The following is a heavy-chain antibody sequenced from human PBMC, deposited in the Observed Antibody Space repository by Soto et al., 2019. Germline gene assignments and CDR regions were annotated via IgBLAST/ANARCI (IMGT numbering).Heavy chain of an antibody. D-gene: IGHD3-3*01. Sequence: QVQLVESGGGVVQPGRSLRLSCAASGFTFSSYGMHWVRQAPGKGLEWVAVIWYDGSNKYYADSVKGRFTISRDNSKNTLYLQMNSLRAEDTAVYDCARSITIFGVPYYFDYWGQGTLVTVSS. CDR2: IWYDGSNK. CDR1: GFTFSSYG. CDR3: ARSITIFGVPYYFDY. V-gene: IGHV3-33*01. J-gene: IGHJ4*02.